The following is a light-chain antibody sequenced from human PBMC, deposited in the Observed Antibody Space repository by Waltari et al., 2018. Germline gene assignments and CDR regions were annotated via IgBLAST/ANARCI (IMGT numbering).Light chain of an antibody. CDR1: SGSIASPY. CDR2: EDN. J-gene: IGLJ3*02. CDR3: QSYDSSNQRV. Sequence: NFMLTQPHSVSESPGKTVTISCTRSSGSIASPYVQWSQQRPGSSPTTIIYEDNQRPSGVPDRFSGSIDSSSNSASLTISGLETEDEADYYCQSYDSSNQRVFGGGTKLTVL. V-gene: IGLV6-57*01.